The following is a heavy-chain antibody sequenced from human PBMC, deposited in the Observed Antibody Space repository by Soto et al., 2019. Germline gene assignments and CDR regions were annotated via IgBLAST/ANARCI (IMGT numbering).Heavy chain of an antibody. J-gene: IGHJ4*02. V-gene: IGHV1-69*01. CDR2: IIPIFGTA. CDR3: ASHCGEQWLVGCFDY. D-gene: IGHD6-19*01. CDR1: GGTFSSYA. Sequence: QVQLVQSGAEVKKPGSSVKVSCKASGGTFSSYAISWVRQAPGQGLEWMGGIIPIFGTANYAQRFQGRVRITADESTSTAYMELSSLRSEDTAVYYCASHCGEQWLVGCFDYWGQGTLVTVSS.